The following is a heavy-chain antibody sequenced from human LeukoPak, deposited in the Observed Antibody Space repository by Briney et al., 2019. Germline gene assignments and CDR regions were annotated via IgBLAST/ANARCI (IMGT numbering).Heavy chain of an antibody. Sequence: GGSLRLSCAASGFTFSSYAMSWGRQAPGKGLEWGSALCGSGGSTYSADSAKGRFTISRDNSQNTLYLQMNSLRAQDTAVYYCAKHRGYSYAGGYWYFDLWGRGTLVTVSS. CDR3: AKHRGYSYAGGYWYFDL. V-gene: IGHV3-23*01. D-gene: IGHD5-18*01. CDR2: LCGSGGST. CDR1: GFTFSSYA. J-gene: IGHJ2*01.